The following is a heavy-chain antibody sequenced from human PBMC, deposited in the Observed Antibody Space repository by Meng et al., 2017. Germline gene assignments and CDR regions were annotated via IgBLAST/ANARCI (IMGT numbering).Heavy chain of an antibody. D-gene: IGHD1-26*01. CDR1: GGTFSSYA. CDR2: IIPIFGTA. J-gene: IGHJ4*02. CDR3: ARDGVGATEGYFDY. Sequence: QGPLVQSGAEVKKPGSPVKVSCKASGGTFSSYAISWVRQAPGQGLEWMGGIIPIFGTANYAQKFQGRVTITADKSTSTAYMELSSLRSEDTAVYYCARDGVGATEGYFDYWGQGTLVTVSS. V-gene: IGHV1-69*06.